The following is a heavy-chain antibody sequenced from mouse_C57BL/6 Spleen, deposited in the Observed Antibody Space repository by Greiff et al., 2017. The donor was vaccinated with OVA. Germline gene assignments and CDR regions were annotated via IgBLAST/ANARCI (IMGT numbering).Heavy chain of an antibody. J-gene: IGHJ4*01. V-gene: IGHV5-17*01. Sequence: EVKVEESGGGLVKPGGSLKLSCAASGFTFSDYGMHWVRQAPEKGLEWVAYISSGSSTIYYADTVKGRFTISRDNAKNTLFLQMTSLRSEDTAMYYCARNYGSRKYAMDYWGQGTSVTVSS. CDR3: ARNYGSRKYAMDY. D-gene: IGHD1-1*01. CDR1: GFTFSDYG. CDR2: ISSGSSTI.